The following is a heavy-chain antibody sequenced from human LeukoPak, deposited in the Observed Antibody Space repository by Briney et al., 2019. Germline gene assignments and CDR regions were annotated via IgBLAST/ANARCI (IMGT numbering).Heavy chain of an antibody. V-gene: IGHV4-4*07. CDR2: IYTSGNT. CDR3: VRGRGWFDP. CDR1: GGSISSFY. J-gene: IGHJ5*02. Sequence: PSETLSLTCTVSGGSISSFYWTWIRQPAGKGLEWIGRIYTSGNTNYNPSLKGRVTMSVDTSRNQFSLKLSSVTAADTAVYYCVRGRGWFDPWGQGTLVTVSS.